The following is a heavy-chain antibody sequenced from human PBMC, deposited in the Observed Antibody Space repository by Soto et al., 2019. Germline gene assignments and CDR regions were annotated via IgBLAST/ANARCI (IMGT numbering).Heavy chain of an antibody. J-gene: IGHJ4*02. V-gene: IGHV4-39*01. Sequence: SETMSLTCTVAGGSISSSSCCWGWIRQPPGKGLEWIGSIYYSGSTYYNPSLKSRVTISVDTSKNQFSLKLSSVTAADTAVYYCARQGPHGANWVRYFDSWGQGTLVTVSS. CDR1: GGSISSSSCC. CDR3: ARQGPHGANWVRYFDS. D-gene: IGHD7-27*01. CDR2: IYYSGST.